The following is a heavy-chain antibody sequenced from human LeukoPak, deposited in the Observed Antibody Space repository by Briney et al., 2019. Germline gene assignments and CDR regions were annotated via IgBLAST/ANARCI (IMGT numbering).Heavy chain of an antibody. Sequence: HPGGSLRLSCAASGFNFSAYGMHWVRQAPGKGLEWVTFIRYDGNIKYYADSVKGRFTISRDNSKTTLDLQMISLRVEDTAVYYCAKPTSLKDANYGLTGTNYWGQGILVTVSP. V-gene: IGHV3-30*02. CDR2: IRYDGNIK. J-gene: IGHJ4*02. CDR3: AKPTSLKDANYGLTGTNY. CDR1: GFNFSAYG. D-gene: IGHD1-14*01.